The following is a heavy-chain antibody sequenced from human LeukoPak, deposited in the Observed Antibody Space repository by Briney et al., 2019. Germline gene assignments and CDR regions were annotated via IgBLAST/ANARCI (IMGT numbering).Heavy chain of an antibody. Sequence: SETLSLTCAVYGGSFSGYYWSWIRQPPGKGLEWIGEINHSGSTNYNPSLKSRVTISVDTSKNQFSLKLSSVTAADTAVYYCARKVEVYQRYKWFDPWGQGTLVNVSS. V-gene: IGHV4-34*01. CDR2: INHSGST. CDR3: ARKVEVYQRYKWFDP. J-gene: IGHJ5*02. CDR1: GGSFSGYY. D-gene: IGHD2-2*01.